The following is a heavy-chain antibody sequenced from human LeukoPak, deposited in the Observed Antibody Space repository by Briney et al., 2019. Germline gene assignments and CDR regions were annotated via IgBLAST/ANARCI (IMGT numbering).Heavy chain of an antibody. D-gene: IGHD6-13*01. CDR2: ISYDGSNK. V-gene: IGHV3-30-3*01. J-gene: IGHJ4*02. Sequence: GGSLRLSCAASGFTFSSYAMHGVRQAPGKGLEWVAVISYDGSNKYYADSVKGRFTISRDNAKNSLYLQMNSLRAEDTAVYYCARDGSLGSSWYVSFCDYWGQGTLVTVSS. CDR1: GFTFSSYA. CDR3: ARDGSLGSSWYVSFCDY.